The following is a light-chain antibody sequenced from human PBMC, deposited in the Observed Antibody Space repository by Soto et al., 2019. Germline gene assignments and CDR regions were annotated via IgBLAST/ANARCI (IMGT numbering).Light chain of an antibody. CDR3: QTWGTATVV. CDR2: LNSDGSH. J-gene: IGLJ2*01. Sequence: QPVLTQSPSACASLGPSVKVTCTLSSGHSSYAIAWHQQQPEKGPRYLMKLNSDGSHSKGDGIPDRFSGSTSGAERYLTISGLQSEDEADYYCQTWGTATVVFGGGTKVTVL. CDR1: SGHSSYA. V-gene: IGLV4-69*02.